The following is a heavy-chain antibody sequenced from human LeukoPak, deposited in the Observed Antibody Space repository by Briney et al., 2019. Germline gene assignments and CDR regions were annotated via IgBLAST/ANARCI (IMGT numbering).Heavy chain of an antibody. CDR1: GGSISSGGYS. CDR2: IYHSGST. J-gene: IGHJ3*02. D-gene: IGHD6-6*01. CDR3: ARRGIAARPMGNAFDI. V-gene: IGHV4-30-2*01. Sequence: SETLSLTCAVSGGSISSGGYSWSWIRQPPGKGLEWIGYIYHSGSTYYNPSLKSRVTISVDTSKNQFSLKLSSVTAADTAVYYCARRGIAARPMGNAFDIWGQGTMVTVSS.